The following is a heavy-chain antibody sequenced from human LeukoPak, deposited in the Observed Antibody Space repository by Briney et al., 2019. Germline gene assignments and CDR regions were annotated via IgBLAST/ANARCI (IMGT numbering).Heavy chain of an antibody. J-gene: IGHJ5*02. CDR2: IYYSGST. CDR3: ARARGKVRDPYNWFDH. D-gene: IGHD3-10*01. V-gene: IGHV4-59*01. CDR1: GGSISRYY. Sequence: PSETLSLTCTVSGGSISRYYWSWIRQPPGKGLEWIGYIYYSGSTNYNPSLKSRVTISVDTSKNQFSLKLSSVAAADTAVYYCARARGKVRDPYNWFDHWGQGTLVTVSS.